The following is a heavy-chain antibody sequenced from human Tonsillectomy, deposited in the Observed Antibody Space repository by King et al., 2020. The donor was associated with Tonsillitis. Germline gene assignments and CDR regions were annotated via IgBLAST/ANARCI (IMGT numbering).Heavy chain of an antibody. CDR2: IKQDGSEK. V-gene: IGHV3-7*01. J-gene: IGHJ6*02. CDR3: ARELTCYYGSGREYYYGMDV. Sequence: VQLVESGGGLVQPGGSLRLSCAASGFTFSSYWMSWVRQAPGKGLEWVANIKQDGSEKYYVDSVKGRFTISRDNAKNSLYLQMNSLRAEDTAVYYCARELTCYYGSGREYYYGMDVWGQGTTVTVSS. D-gene: IGHD3-10*01. CDR1: GFTFSSYW.